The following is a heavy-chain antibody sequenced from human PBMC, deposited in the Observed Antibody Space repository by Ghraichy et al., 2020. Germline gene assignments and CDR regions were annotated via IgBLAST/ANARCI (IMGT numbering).Heavy chain of an antibody. J-gene: IGHJ4*02. CDR2: INSDGSST. Sequence: GGSLRLSCAASGFTFSSYWMHWVRQAPGKGLVWVSRINSDGSSTSYADSVKGRFTISRDNAKNTLYLQMNSLRAEDTAVYYCARNGEAGATDYWGQGTLVTVSS. CDR1: GFTFSSYW. V-gene: IGHV3-74*01. D-gene: IGHD1-26*01. CDR3: ARNGEAGATDY.